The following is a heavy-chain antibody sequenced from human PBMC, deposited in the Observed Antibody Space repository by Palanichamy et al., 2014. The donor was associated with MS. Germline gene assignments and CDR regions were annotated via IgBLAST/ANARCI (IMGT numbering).Heavy chain of an antibody. D-gene: IGHD1-1*01. CDR2: ISGSGNTI. CDR3: GGATPGY. Sequence: EVQLVESGGGLVQPGGSLRLSCAASGFIFSNYEMNWVRQAPGKGLEWVSYISGSGNTIYYADSVKGRFTISRDNAKNSLHLQMNNLRAEDTAVYHCGGATPGYWGPGTLVTVSS. CDR1: GFIFSNYE. V-gene: IGHV3-48*03. J-gene: IGHJ4*02.